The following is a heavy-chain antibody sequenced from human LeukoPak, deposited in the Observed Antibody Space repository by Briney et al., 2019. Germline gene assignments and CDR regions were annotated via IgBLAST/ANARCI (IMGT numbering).Heavy chain of an antibody. J-gene: IGHJ5*02. Sequence: SETLSLTCTVSGGSISSSSYYWGWIRQPPGKGLEWIGSIYYSGSTYYNPSLKSRVTISVDTSKNQFSLKLSSVTAADTAVYYCATYHQRFDPWGQGTLVTVSS. CDR1: GGSISSSSYY. CDR2: IYYSGST. CDR3: ATYHQRFDP. D-gene: IGHD2-2*01. V-gene: IGHV4-39*01.